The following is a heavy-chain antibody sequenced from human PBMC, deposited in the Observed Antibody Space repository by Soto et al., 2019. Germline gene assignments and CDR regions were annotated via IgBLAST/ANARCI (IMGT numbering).Heavy chain of an antibody. J-gene: IGHJ4*02. CDR3: ANFLQPSIIDY. CDR1: GFTFSSYA. V-gene: IGHV3-23*01. Sequence: GWSLRLSCAASGFTFSSYAMSGVRQAPGKGLEWVSAISGSGGSTYYADSVKGRFTISRDNSKNTLYLQMNSLRAEDTAVYYCANFLQPSIIDYWGQGTLVTVSS. D-gene: IGHD1-1*01. CDR2: ISGSGGST.